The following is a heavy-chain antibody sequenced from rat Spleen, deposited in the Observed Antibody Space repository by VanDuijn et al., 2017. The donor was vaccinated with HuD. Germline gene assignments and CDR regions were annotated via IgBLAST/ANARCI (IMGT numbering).Heavy chain of an antibody. D-gene: IGHD1-12*03. J-gene: IGHJ2*01. V-gene: IGHV5-29*01. CDR1: GFAFSDFF. CDR3: TRGYAHY. CDR2: ISSDGSTT. Sequence: EVQLVESDGGLVQPGRSLKLSCAASGFAFSDFFMAWVRQAPAKGLEWVATISSDGSTTYYRDSVKGRFTISRDNAKRTLFLQMDSLRSEDTATYYCTRGYAHYWGQGVMVTVSS.